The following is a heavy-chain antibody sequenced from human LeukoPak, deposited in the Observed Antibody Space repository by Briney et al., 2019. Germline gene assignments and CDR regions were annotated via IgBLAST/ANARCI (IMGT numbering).Heavy chain of an antibody. CDR1: GYTFTSYG. CDR3: ARVRTVVRGVGPLGY. V-gene: IGHV1-18*04. Sequence: GASVKVSCKASGYTFTSYGISWVRQAPGQGLEWMGWISAYNGNTNYAQKLQGSVTMTTDASTSTAYMELRSLRSDDTAVYYCARVRTVVRGVGPLGYWGQGTLVTVSS. D-gene: IGHD3-10*01. CDR2: ISAYNGNT. J-gene: IGHJ4*02.